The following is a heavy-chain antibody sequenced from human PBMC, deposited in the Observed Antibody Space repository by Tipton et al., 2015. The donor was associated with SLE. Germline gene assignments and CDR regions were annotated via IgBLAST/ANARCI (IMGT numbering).Heavy chain of an antibody. CDR2: ITPSGDTT. CDR1: GFISSKYA. J-gene: IGHJ4*02. V-gene: IGHV3-23*01. D-gene: IGHD6-19*01. Sequence: LSLTCAASGFISSKYAMTWVRQAPGKGLEWVSGITPSGDTTYYADSVKGRFTISRDTSKHTLFLQMTSLRVEDTALYFCAKGAEGRGQAVAGPLDYWGQGTLVTVSS. CDR3: AKGAEGRGQAVAGPLDY.